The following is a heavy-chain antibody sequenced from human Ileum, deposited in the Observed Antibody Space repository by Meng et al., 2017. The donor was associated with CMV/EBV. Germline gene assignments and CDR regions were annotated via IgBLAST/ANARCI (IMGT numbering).Heavy chain of an antibody. CDR2: IYHSGST. CDR1: GGSISSSSYY. Sequence: SETLSLTCTVSGGSISSSSYYWGWIRQPPGKGLEWIGGIYHSGSTYYNPSLKSRVTISVDRSKNQFSLKLSSVTAADTAVYYCARVEGRSDTWYGGKWFDPWGQGTLVTVSS. D-gene: IGHD3-10*01. V-gene: IGHV4-39*01. J-gene: IGHJ5*02. CDR3: ARVEGRSDTWYGGKWFDP.